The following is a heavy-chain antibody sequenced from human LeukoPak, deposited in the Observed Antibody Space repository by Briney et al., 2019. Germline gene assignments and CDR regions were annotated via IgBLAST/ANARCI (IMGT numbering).Heavy chain of an antibody. J-gene: IGHJ4*02. CDR3: AKGGYYDSSGYHRSYFDY. CDR1: GFTFSSYA. V-gene: IGHV3-30*04. D-gene: IGHD3-22*01. CDR2: ISYDGSNK. Sequence: GGSLRLSCAASGFTFSSYAMHWVRQAPGKGLEWVAVISYDGSNKYYADSVKGRFTISRDNSKNTLYLQMNSLRAEDTAVYYCAKGGYYDSSGYHRSYFDYWGQGTLVTVSS.